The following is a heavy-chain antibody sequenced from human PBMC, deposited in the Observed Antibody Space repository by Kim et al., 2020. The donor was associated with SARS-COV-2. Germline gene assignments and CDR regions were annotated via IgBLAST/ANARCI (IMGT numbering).Heavy chain of an antibody. D-gene: IGHD3-16*01. CDR3: ARGTGKLVY. Sequence: SETLSLTCAVYGESFSGHYWSWIRQSTGKGLEWIGEINHSGSTNYNPSFKSRVTLLVDSSKNQFSLRLTSVTAADTAVYYCARGTGKLVYWGQGTPVTVSS. CDR2: INHSGST. J-gene: IGHJ4*02. CDR1: GESFSGHY. V-gene: IGHV4-34*01.